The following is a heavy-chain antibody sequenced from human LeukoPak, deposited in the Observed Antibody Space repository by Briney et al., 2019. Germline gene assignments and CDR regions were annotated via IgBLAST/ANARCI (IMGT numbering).Heavy chain of an antibody. CDR3: ARDDPPLAVAGVNWFDP. D-gene: IGHD6-19*01. Sequence: SETLSLTRTVSGGSISSYYWSWIRQPAGKGLEWIGRIYTSGSTNYNPSLKSRVTMSVDTSKNQFSLKLSSVTAADTAVYYCARDDPPLAVAGVNWFDPWGQGTLVTVSS. V-gene: IGHV4-4*07. J-gene: IGHJ5*02. CDR1: GGSISSYY. CDR2: IYTSGST.